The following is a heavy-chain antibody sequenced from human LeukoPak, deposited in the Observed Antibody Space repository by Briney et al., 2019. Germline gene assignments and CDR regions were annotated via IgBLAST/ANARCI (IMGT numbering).Heavy chain of an antibody. CDR1: GFTFSSYA. D-gene: IGHD6-13*01. Sequence: PGGSLRLSCAASGFTFSSYAMHWVRQAPGKGLEWVAVISYDGSNKYYADSVKGRFTISRDNSKNTLYLQMNSLRAEDTAVYYCARVKLNSNCLDYWGQGTLVTVSS. CDR3: ARVKLNSNCLDY. CDR2: ISYDGSNK. V-gene: IGHV3-30-3*01. J-gene: IGHJ4*02.